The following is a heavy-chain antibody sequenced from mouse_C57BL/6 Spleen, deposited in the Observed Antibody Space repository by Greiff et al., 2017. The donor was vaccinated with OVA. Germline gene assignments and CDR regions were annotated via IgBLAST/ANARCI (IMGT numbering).Heavy chain of an antibody. CDR2: ISNGGGST. CDR1: GFTFSDYY. V-gene: IGHV5-12*01. J-gene: IGHJ2*01. CDR3: ARSMVKAYYFDY. Sequence: EVQGVESGGGLVQPGGSLKLSCAASGFTFSDYYVYWVRQTPEKRLEWVAYISNGGGSTYYPDTVKGRFSISRDNAKNTLYLQMSRLKSEDTAMYYCARSMVKAYYFDYWGQGTTLTVSS. D-gene: IGHD2-2*01.